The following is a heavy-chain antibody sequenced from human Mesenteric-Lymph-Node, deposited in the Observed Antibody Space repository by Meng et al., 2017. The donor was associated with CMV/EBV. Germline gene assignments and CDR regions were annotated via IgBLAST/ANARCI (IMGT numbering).Heavy chain of an antibody. CDR2: IYSGGSIT. Sequence: GESLKISCAASGVTFSTYAMSWVRQAPGKGLEWVSVIYSGGSITYYADSVKGRFTISRDNSKNTLYLQMNSLRAEDTAVYYCAKPMGIVVVPAAIFDYWGQGTLVTVSS. CDR1: GVTFSTYA. J-gene: IGHJ4*02. V-gene: IGHV3-23*03. CDR3: AKPMGIVVVPAAIFDY. D-gene: IGHD2-2*01.